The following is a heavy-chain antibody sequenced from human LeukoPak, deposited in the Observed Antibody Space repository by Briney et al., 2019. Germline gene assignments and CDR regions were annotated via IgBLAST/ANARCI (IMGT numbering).Heavy chain of an antibody. CDR3: AKDLHGDGNVNNWFDS. J-gene: IGHJ5*01. D-gene: IGHD2-21*01. V-gene: IGHV3-23*01. CDR2: IRGNGDLA. Sequence: GGSLRLSCVVSGFIFRNHAMSWVRQAPGKGLEWVAGIRGNGDLADYAGSVKGRFTISRDNSKNGLCLQMNSLRSEDTAIYYCAKDLHGDGNVNNWFDSWGQGTVVTVSS. CDR1: GFIFRNHA.